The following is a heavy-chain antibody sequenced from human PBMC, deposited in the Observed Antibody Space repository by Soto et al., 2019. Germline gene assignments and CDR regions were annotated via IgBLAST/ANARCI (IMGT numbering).Heavy chain of an antibody. CDR2: IYYSGST. Sequence: SETLSLTCTVSGGSISGYYWSWIRQPPGKGLEWIGYIYYSGSTNYNPSLKSRVTISVDTSKNQFSPKLSSVTAADTAVYYCARGAALLWFGESPNWFDPWGQGTLVTVS. V-gene: IGHV4-59*01. D-gene: IGHD3-10*01. CDR3: ARGAALLWFGESPNWFDP. CDR1: GGSISGYY. J-gene: IGHJ5*02.